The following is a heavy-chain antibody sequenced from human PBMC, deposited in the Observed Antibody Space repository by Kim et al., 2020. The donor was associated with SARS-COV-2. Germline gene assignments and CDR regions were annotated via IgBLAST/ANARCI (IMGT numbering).Heavy chain of an antibody. CDR3: ARDKGYYDSSGSLY. D-gene: IGHD3-22*01. V-gene: IGHV3-66*01. Sequence: AASVKGRFTISRDNSKNPLYLQMNSLRAEDTAVYYCARDKGYYDSSGSLYWGQGTLVTVSS. J-gene: IGHJ4*02.